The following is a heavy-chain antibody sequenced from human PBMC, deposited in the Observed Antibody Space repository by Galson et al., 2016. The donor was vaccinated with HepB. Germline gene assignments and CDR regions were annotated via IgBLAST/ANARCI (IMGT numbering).Heavy chain of an antibody. CDR3: VRGMSYTLY. D-gene: IGHD2-2*02. CDR1: GFTFETFG. V-gene: IGHV3-7*03. J-gene: IGHJ4*02. CDR2: IREDGSEK. Sequence: SLRLSCAASGFTFETFGIHWVRQAPGKGLEWVGNIREDGSEKNYADSVKGRFTLSRDNARNSLYLQLSSLRGDDSALYYCVRGMSYTLYWGQGTLVTVSS.